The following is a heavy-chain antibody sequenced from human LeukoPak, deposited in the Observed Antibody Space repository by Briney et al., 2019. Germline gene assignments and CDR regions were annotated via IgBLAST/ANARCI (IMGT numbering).Heavy chain of an antibody. CDR3: AKGKGYSYYYYMDV. J-gene: IGHJ6*03. Sequence: GGSLRLSCAASGFTFDDYAMHWVRQAPGKGLEWVSGISWSSGSIGYADSVKGRFTISRDNAKNSLYLQMNSLRAEDMALYYCAKGKGYSYYYYMDVWGKGTTVTVSS. D-gene: IGHD3-22*01. V-gene: IGHV3-9*03. CDR2: ISWSSGSI. CDR1: GFTFDDYA.